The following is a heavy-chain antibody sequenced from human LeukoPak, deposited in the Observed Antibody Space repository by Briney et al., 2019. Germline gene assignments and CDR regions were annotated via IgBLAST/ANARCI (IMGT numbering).Heavy chain of an antibody. J-gene: IGHJ3*02. CDR3: SRWYSSSWTSWDI. D-gene: IGHD6-13*01. Sequence: SETLSLTCTLSGGSMSGGGYYWSWVRQHPGKGLERIGYISYSGTTYYNPSLKSRLTMSVDTSKNQFSLKLTSVTAADTAVYYCSRWYSSSWTSWDIWGQGTMVTVSS. V-gene: IGHV4-31*03. CDR2: ISYSGTT. CDR1: GGSMSGGGYY.